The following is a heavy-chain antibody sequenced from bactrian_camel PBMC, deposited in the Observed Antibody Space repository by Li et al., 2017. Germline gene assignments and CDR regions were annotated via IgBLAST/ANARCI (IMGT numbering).Heavy chain of an antibody. CDR2: INSDGST. J-gene: IGHJ4*01. V-gene: IGHV3S10*01. CDR3: TPGVY. CDR1: EFPFADYD. Sequence: VQLVESGGGSVQAGGSLRLSCATSEFPFADYDVTWVRQAPGKGLEWVSRINSDGSTYYATSVKGRFIISRDDAKNTVFLQLNSLKTEDTAKYYCTPGVYWGQGTQVTVS. D-gene: IGHD2*01.